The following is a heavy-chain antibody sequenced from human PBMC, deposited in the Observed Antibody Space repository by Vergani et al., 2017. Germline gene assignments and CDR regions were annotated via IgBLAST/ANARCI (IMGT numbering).Heavy chain of an antibody. D-gene: IGHD2-2*01. CDR1: GFTFSSYW. CDR3: AKGVPYY. J-gene: IGHJ4*02. Sequence: ELQLAESGGGLVQPGGSLRLSCAASGFTFSSYWMNWVRQAPGRGLEWVANIKQDGSEKYYVDSVKGRFTISRDNSKNTLYLQMNSLRAEDTAVYYCAKGVPYYWGQGTLVTVSS. CDR2: IKQDGSEK. V-gene: IGHV3-7*03.